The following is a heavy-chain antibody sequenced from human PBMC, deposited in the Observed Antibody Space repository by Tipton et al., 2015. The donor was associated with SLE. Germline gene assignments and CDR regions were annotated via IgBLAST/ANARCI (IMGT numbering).Heavy chain of an antibody. D-gene: IGHD6-13*01. Sequence: TLSLTCTVSGGSVRSGSYYWSWIRQPPGKGLEWIGYIYYSGSTNYNPSLKSRVTISVDTSKNQFSLKLSSVTAADTAVYYCASCETAGNAFDIWGQGTMVTVSS. CDR2: IYYSGST. J-gene: IGHJ3*02. CDR1: GGSVRSGSYY. CDR3: ASCETAGNAFDI. V-gene: IGHV4-61*01.